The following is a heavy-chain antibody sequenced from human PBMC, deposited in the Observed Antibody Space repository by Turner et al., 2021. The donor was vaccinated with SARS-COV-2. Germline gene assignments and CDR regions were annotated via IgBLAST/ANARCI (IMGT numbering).Heavy chain of an antibody. V-gene: IGHV3-30*18. Sequence: QVQLVGSGGGVVQPGRSLRLSCVASGFTFSTYGMHWVRQAPGKGLEWVAVISYHGSNKYYADSVKGRFTISRDNSKNTLYLQMNSLRAEDTAVYYCAKDHVTVAAYFDYWGQGTLVTVSS. CDR3: AKDHVTVAAYFDY. D-gene: IGHD6-19*01. J-gene: IGHJ4*02. CDR2: ISYHGSNK. CDR1: GFTFSTYG.